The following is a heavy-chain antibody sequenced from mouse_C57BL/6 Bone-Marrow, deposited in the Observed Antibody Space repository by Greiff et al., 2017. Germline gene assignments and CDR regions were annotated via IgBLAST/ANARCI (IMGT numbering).Heavy chain of an antibody. D-gene: IGHD2-1*01. CDR2: INPGSGGT. Sequence: QVQLQQSGAELVRPGTSVKVSCKASGYAFTNYLIEWVKQRPGQGLEWIGVINPGSGGTNYNEKFKGKATLTADKSSSTAYMQLSSLTSEDSAVYFCATREEYGKGYWGQGTTLTVSS. CDR1: GYAFTNYL. CDR3: ATREEYGKGY. J-gene: IGHJ2*01. V-gene: IGHV1-54*01.